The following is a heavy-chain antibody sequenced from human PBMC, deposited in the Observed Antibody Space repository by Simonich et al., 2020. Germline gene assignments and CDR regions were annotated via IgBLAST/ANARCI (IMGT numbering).Heavy chain of an antibody. J-gene: IGHJ4*02. V-gene: IGHV3-48*03. CDR1: GFTFSSNE. CDR3: ARHYYGDYYFDY. Sequence: EVQLVESGGGLVQPGGSLRLSCAASGFTFSSNEMNWVRQAPGNGLEWVSYISSSGSTIYYADSVKGRFTISRDNAKNSLYLQMNSLRAEDTAVYYCARHYYGDYYFDYWGQGTLVTVSS. CDR2: ISSSGSTI. D-gene: IGHD4-17*01.